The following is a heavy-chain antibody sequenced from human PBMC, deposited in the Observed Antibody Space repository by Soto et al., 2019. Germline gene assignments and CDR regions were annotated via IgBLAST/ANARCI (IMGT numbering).Heavy chain of an antibody. CDR2: MNPNSGNT. CDR1: GYTFTSYD. J-gene: IGHJ4*02. V-gene: IGHV1-8*01. Sequence: ASVKVSCKASGYTFTSYDINWVRQATGQGLEWMGWMNPNSGNTGYAQKFQGRVTMTRNTSISTAYMELSSLRSEDTAVYYCTRLFNYDNLDGYYRSDYWGQGTLVTVSS. CDR3: TRLFNYDNLDGYYRSDY. D-gene: IGHD3-9*01.